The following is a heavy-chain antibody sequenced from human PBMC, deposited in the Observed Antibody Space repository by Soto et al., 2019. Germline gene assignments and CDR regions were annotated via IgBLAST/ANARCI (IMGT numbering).Heavy chain of an antibody. D-gene: IGHD2-15*01. V-gene: IGHV3-23*01. CDR1: GFTFSSYA. CDR2: FSGSGGST. J-gene: IGHJ6*02. Sequence: PGGSLRLSCAASGFTFSSYAMSWVRQAPGKRLKWVSAFSGSGGSTYYADSVKGWFIISRDNSKNTLYLQMNSLRAEDTAVCYCAKADCSGGSCYDRGHYYYYGMDVWGQGTTVTVSS. CDR3: AKADCSGGSCYDRGHYYYYGMDV.